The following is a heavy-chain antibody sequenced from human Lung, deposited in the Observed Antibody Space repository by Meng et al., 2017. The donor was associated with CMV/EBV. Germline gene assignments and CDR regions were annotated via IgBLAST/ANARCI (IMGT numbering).Heavy chain of an antibody. CDR3: AKRGDSSGTYAMDV. D-gene: IGHD3-22*01. J-gene: IGHJ6*02. Sequence: GGSLRLXCAASGFTFSSYAMHWVRQAPGKGLEWVANIRFDGTNKYHADSVKGRFTISRDNSKNTLYLQMNSLRAEDTAVYYCAKRGDSSGTYAMDVWGQGXTVTVSS. V-gene: IGHV3-30*02. CDR1: GFTFSSYA. CDR2: IRFDGTNK.